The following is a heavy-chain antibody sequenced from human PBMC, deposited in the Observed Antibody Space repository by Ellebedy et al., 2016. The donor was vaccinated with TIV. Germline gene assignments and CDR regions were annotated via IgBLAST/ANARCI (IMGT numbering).Heavy chain of an antibody. CDR2: IKEDGSEK. V-gene: IGHV3-7*01. Sequence: GGSLRLSCAASGFTFSNYAMGWVRQAPGKGLEWVANIKEDGSEKYYVDSVKGRFTISRDNAKNSLYLQMNSLRAEDTAVYYCARDPGYYYYGMDVWGQGTTVTVSS. J-gene: IGHJ6*02. CDR3: ARDPGYYYYGMDV. CDR1: GFTFSNYA.